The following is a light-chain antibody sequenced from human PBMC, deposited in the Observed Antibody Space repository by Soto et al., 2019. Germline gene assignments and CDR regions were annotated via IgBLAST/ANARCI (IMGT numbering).Light chain of an antibody. V-gene: IGKV3-15*01. CDR2: GAS. J-gene: IGKJ2*01. Sequence: EIVMTQSPATLSVSPGERATLSCRASQSVSSNLAWYQQKPGQAPRLLIYGASTRATGIPARFSGSGSGTEFTPTISSLQSAEFAVYYCQQYNNWPPRYTFGQGTKLELK. CDR3: QQYNNWPPRYT. CDR1: QSVSSN.